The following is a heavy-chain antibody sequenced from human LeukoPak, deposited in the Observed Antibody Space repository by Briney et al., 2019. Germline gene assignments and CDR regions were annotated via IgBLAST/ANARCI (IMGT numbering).Heavy chain of an antibody. Sequence: SETLSLTCTVSGGSISSYYWSWIRQPAGKGLEWIGRIYTSGSTNYNPSLKSRVTMSVDTSKNKFSLTLSSVPAADTAVYYCARDLGIAAADTPFDYWGQGTLITVSS. D-gene: IGHD6-13*01. CDR3: ARDLGIAAADTPFDY. V-gene: IGHV4-4*07. J-gene: IGHJ4*02. CDR2: IYTSGST. CDR1: GGSISSYY.